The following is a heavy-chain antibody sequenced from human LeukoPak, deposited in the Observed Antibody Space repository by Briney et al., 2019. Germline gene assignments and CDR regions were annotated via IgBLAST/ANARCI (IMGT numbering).Heavy chain of an antibody. CDR2: IIPIFGTA. J-gene: IGHJ3*02. CDR3: ARPAPKRADIVGATRGIDAFDI. Sequence: ASVKVSCKASGGTFSSYAISWVRQAPGQGLEWMGGIIPIFGTANYAQKFQGRVTITTDESTSTAYMELSSLRSEDTAVYYCARPAPKRADIVGATRGIDAFDIWGQGTMVTVSS. CDR1: GGTFSSYA. V-gene: IGHV1-69*05. D-gene: IGHD1-26*01.